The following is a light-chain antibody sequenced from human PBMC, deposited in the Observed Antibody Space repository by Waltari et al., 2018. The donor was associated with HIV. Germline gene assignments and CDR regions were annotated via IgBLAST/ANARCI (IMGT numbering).Light chain of an antibody. J-gene: IGLJ2*01. V-gene: IGLV2-11*01. Sequence: QTVVTQEPSFSVSPGGTVTLTCGLRSDSVSTTHYASWYRQTPGKAPKLMIYDVSKRPSGVPDRFSGSKSGNTASLTISGLQAEDEADYYCCSYAGSYPVVFGGGTKLTVL. CDR3: CSYAGSYPVV. CDR2: DVS. CDR1: DSVSTTHY.